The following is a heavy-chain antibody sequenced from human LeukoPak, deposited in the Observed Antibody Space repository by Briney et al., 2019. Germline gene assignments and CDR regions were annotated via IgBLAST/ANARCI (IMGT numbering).Heavy chain of an antibody. CDR1: GGTFSSYA. J-gene: IGHJ4*02. CDR2: IIPIFGTA. D-gene: IGHD3-22*01. CDR3: ARRQSIYYDSSGYYY. Sequence: SVKVSCKASGGTFSSYAISWVRQAPGQGLEWMGGIIPIFGTANYAQKFQGRVTITADKSTSTAYMELSSLRSEDTAVYYCARRQSIYYDSSGYYYRGQGTLVTVSS. V-gene: IGHV1-69*06.